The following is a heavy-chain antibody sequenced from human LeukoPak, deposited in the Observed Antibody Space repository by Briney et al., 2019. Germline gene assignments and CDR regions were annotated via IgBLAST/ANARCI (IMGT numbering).Heavy chain of an antibody. D-gene: IGHD6-19*01. V-gene: IGHV3-73*01. CDR3: TREFHSSGWYLTFAY. CDR1: GFTFRDSA. Sequence: GGSLRLSCAASGFTFRDSAMHWVRQASGKGLEWIGRVKTKANNYATAYAASVMGRFTISRDDSKNTAYLEMNSLKTEDTAVYYCTREFHSSGWYLTFAYWGQGSQVTVSA. J-gene: IGHJ4*02. CDR2: VKTKANNYAT.